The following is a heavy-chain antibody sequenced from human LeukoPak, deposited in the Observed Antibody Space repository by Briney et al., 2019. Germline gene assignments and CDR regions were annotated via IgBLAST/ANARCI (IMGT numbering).Heavy chain of an antibody. V-gene: IGHV4-39*07. D-gene: IGHD3-22*01. Sequence: SETLSLTCTVSGGSISSSSYYWGWIRQPPGKGLEWIGSIYYSGSTNYNPSLKSRVTISVDTSKNQFSLKLSSVTAADTAVYYCARPHYGYYPYYYYYMDVWGKGTTVTVSS. J-gene: IGHJ6*03. CDR2: IYYSGST. CDR3: ARPHYGYYPYYYYYMDV. CDR1: GGSISSSSYY.